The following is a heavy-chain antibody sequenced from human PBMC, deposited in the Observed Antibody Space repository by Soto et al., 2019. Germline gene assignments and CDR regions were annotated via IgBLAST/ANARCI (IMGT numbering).Heavy chain of an antibody. CDR2: ISGAGVVT. CDR3: AVLGSSLPLDL. V-gene: IGHV3-23*01. D-gene: IGHD6-19*01. Sequence: GSLRLSCAASGFIFGNYAVSWVRQAPGKGLEWVSYISGAGVVTHYADSVKGRFSISRDNSKNTLSQQMNSLRVDDTAIYYCAVLGSSLPLDLWGQGTLVTVSS. CDR1: GFIFGNYA. J-gene: IGHJ5*02.